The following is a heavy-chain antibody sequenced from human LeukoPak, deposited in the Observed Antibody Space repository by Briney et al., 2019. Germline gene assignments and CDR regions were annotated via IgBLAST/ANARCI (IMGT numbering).Heavy chain of an antibody. V-gene: IGHV3-21*01. D-gene: IGHD2-2*01. CDR3: ARSVVVAPGAFDI. CDR1: GFTFSSYS. Sequence: GGSLRLSCAASGFTFSSYSMNWVRQAPGMGLEWVSSISSSSSYIYYADSVKGLFTISRDNAKHSLYLQMNSLRAEDTAVYYCARSVVVAPGAFDIWGQGTMVTVSS. CDR2: ISSSSSYI. J-gene: IGHJ3*02.